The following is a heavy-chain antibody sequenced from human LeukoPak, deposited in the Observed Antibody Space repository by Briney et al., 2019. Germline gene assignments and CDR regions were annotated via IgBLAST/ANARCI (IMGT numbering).Heavy chain of an antibody. V-gene: IGHV1-69*05. CDR1: GGTFTTYA. J-gene: IGHJ6*03. CDR2: IIPIFGTA. Sequence: ASVKVSCKASGGTFTTYAINWVRQAPGQGLEWMGGIIPIFGTANYAQKFQGRVTITTDESTSTAYMELSSLRSEDTAVYYCARVVVGYCSSTSCYAPAYYMDVWGKGTTVTVSS. D-gene: IGHD2-2*01. CDR3: ARVVVGYCSSTSCYAPAYYMDV.